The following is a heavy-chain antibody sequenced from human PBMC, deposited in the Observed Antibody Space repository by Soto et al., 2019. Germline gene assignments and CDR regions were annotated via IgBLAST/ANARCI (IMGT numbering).Heavy chain of an antibody. Sequence: EVQLVESGGGLVQPGGSLRLSCAASGFTFSTYWMNWVRQAPGKGLEWVANIKQDGSEKNYVDSVKGRFTISRDNATNSLYLQMNSLRAEDTAVYYCARGSSGWYEVDYWGQGTLVTVSS. J-gene: IGHJ4*02. CDR2: IKQDGSEK. CDR1: GFTFSTYW. V-gene: IGHV3-7*02. D-gene: IGHD6-19*01. CDR3: ARGSSGWYEVDY.